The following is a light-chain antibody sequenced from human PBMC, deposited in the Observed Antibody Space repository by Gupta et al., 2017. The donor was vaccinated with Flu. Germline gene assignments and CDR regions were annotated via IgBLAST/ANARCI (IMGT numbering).Light chain of an antibody. CDR2: GAS. V-gene: IGKV3-20*01. Sequence: DIVLTQSPGTLSFSPGERATLSCRASQSVSSNYLAWYQQTPGQAPRLLIYGASSRATGISDRFSGSGSGTDFTLTISRLEPEDFAVYYCQQYGSSPRTFGQGTKVEIK. J-gene: IGKJ1*01. CDR1: QSVSSNY. CDR3: QQYGSSPRT.